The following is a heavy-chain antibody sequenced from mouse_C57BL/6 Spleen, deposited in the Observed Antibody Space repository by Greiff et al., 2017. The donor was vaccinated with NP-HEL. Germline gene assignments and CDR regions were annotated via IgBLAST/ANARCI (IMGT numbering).Heavy chain of an antibody. CDR1: GYTFTDYY. J-gene: IGHJ3*01. D-gene: IGHD2-5*01. CDR2: INPNNGGT. CDR3: ARYYYSNPSWFAY. Sequence: EVQLQQSGPELVKPGASVKISCKASGYTFTDYYMNWVKQSHGKSLEWIGDINPNNGGTSYNQKFKGKATLTVDKSSSTAYMALRSLTSEDSAVYYCARYYYSNPSWFAYWGQGTLVTVSA. V-gene: IGHV1-26*01.